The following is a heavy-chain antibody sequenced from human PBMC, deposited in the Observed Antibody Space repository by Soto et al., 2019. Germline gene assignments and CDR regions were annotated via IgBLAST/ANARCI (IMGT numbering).Heavy chain of an antibody. J-gene: IGHJ4*02. V-gene: IGHV3-9*01. CDR3: ARDRRGSGWHEFDS. CDR1: GFSFDDYA. CDR2: ITWNSDRI. Sequence: EVQLVESGGGLVLPGRSLRLSCAGTGFSFDDYAMHWVRQAPGKAPEWVSGITWNSDRIVYADSVLGRFTISRDNAKNSLYLQMNSLRADDTAFYYCARDRRGSGWHEFDSWGQGTLVTVSS. D-gene: IGHD6-19*01.